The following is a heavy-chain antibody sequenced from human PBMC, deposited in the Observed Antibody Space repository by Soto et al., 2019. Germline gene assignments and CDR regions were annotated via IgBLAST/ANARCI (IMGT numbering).Heavy chain of an antibody. V-gene: IGHV2-5*02. CDR1: GFSLSTSGVG. Sequence: QITLKESGPTLVKPTQTLTLTCTFSGFSLSTSGVGVGWIRQPPGKALEWHALIYWDDDKRYIPSLQSRLTITKDTSKNQVVLTMTNMDPVDTATYYCAHTRPPRISDYWGQGTLVTVSS. CDR2: IYWDDDK. J-gene: IGHJ4*02. CDR3: AHTRPPRISDY. D-gene: IGHD2-15*01.